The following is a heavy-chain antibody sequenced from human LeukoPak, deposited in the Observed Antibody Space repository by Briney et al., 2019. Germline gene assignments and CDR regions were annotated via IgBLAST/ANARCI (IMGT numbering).Heavy chain of an antibody. CDR1: GFTFSSYG. CDR3: ARVPYYYDSGSYYFDY. CDR2: ISYDGSNK. V-gene: IGHV3-30*03. D-gene: IGHD3-22*01. J-gene: IGHJ4*02. Sequence: GGSLRLSCAASGFTFSSYGMHWVRQAPGKGLEWVAVISYDGSNKYYADSVKGRFTISRDNSKNTLYLQMNSLRAEDTAVYYCARVPYYYDSGSYYFDYWGQGTLVTVSS.